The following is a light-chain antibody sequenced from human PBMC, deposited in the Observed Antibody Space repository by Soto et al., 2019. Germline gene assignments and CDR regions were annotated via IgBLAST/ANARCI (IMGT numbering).Light chain of an antibody. CDR2: GNS. CDR3: QSSDSSLSGPVV. V-gene: IGLV1-40*01. Sequence: QSVLTQPPSVSGAPGQRVTISCTGSSSNIGAGYDVHWYQQLPGTAPKLLIYGNSNRPSGVPDRFSGSKSGTSASLAITGLQAEDEADYDSQSSDSSLSGPVVFGGGTKLTVL. CDR1: SSNIGAGYD. J-gene: IGLJ2*01.